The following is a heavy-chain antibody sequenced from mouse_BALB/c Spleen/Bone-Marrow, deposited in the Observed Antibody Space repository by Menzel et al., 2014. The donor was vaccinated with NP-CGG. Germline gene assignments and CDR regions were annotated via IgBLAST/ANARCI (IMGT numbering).Heavy chain of an antibody. J-gene: IGHJ2*01. CDR3: TRGSRGPYYFDY. D-gene: IGHD1-1*01. V-gene: IGHV1-69*02. CDR2: IYPSDSYT. CDR1: GFTFTSYW. Sequence: QVQLQQSGAELVRPGASVKLSCKASGFTFTSYWINWVQQGPGQGLEWIGNIYPSDSYTNYNQKFKGKATLTVDKSSTTAFMQPSIPTSENSAVYCGTRGSRGPYYFDYWGQGTTLTVSS.